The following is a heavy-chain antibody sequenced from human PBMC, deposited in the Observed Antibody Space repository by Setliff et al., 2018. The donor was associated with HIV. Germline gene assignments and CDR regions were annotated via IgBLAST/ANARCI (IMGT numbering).Heavy chain of an antibody. D-gene: IGHD3-10*01. CDR1: GGSFSGSY. V-gene: IGHV4-34*01. CDR2: INHSGST. J-gene: IGHJ6*03. CDR3: ARGLPYYYGSGRRSYYYMDV. Sequence: ASETLSLTCAVYGGSFSGSYWSWIRQPPGKGLEWIGEINHSGSTNYSPSLKSRVTISVDMSKNQFSLKLSSVTAADTAVYYCARGLPYYYGSGRRSYYYMDVWGKGTTVTVSS.